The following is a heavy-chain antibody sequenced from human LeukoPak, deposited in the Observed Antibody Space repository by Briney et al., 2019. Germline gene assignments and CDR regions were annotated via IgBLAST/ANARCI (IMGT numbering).Heavy chain of an antibody. Sequence: SETLSLTCAVSGGSISSGGYSWSWIRQPPGKGLEWIGYIYHSGSTYYNPSLKSRVTISVDRSKNQFSLKLSSVTAADTAVCYCARGGSDDYGDYVGYWGQGTLVTVSS. J-gene: IGHJ4*02. V-gene: IGHV4-30-2*01. CDR2: IYHSGST. D-gene: IGHD4-17*01. CDR3: ARGGSDDYGDYVGY. CDR1: GGSISSGGYS.